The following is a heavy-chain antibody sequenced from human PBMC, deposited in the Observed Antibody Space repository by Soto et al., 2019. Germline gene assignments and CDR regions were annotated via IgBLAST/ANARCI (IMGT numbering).Heavy chain of an antibody. CDR2: IIPIFGTA. CDR1: GGTFSSYA. J-gene: IGHJ3*01. D-gene: IGHD3-22*01. CDR3: ARRHYDSSGYYAAFDV. Sequence: ASVKVSCKASGGTFSSYAISWVRQAPGQGLEWMGGIIPIFGTANYAQKFQGRVTITADESTSTAYMELSSLRSEDTAVYCCARRHYDSSGYYAAFDVWGQGTMVTVSS. V-gene: IGHV1-69*13.